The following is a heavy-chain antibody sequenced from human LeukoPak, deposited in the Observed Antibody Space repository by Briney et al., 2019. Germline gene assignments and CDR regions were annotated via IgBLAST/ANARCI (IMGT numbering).Heavy chain of an antibody. CDR2: IYYTGSA. V-gene: IGHV4-59*08. CDR3: ACGVPHSYYYVDV. D-gene: IGHD2-21*01. J-gene: IGHJ6*03. CDR1: GDSINTYY. Sequence: SETLSLTCTVSGDSINTYYCNWIRQPPRKGLEWIVHIYYTGSASYNPSLKSRATISVDTYKNQFSLSLSSVTAADTAVYYCACGVPHSYYYVDVWGKGTTVAVSS.